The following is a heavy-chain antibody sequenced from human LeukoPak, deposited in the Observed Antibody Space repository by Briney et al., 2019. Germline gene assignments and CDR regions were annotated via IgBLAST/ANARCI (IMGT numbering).Heavy chain of an antibody. D-gene: IGHD4-17*01. CDR2: ISSNGSTI. J-gene: IGHJ5*02. V-gene: IGHV3-11*01. CDR3: ARDARQSHDYGAPRGWFDP. CDR1: GFTFSDYY. Sequence: GGSLRLSCAASGFTFSDYYMSWIRQAPGKGLEWVSYISSNGSTIYYADSVKGRFTISRDNAKNSLYLQMNSLRAEDTAVYYCARDARQSHDYGAPRGWFDPWGQGTLVTVSS.